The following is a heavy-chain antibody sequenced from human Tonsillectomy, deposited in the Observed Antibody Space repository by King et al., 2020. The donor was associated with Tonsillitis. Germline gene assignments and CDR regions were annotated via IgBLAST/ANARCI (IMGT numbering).Heavy chain of an antibody. CDR3: ARGPQWLLRGTFDY. V-gene: IGHV3-30*03. CDR2: ISYDASHK. CDR1: GFIFSSHG. J-gene: IGHJ4*02. Sequence: VQLVESGGGVVQPGRSLRLSCATSGFIFSSHGMHWVRHTPGKGLEGVAVISYDASHKYYADSVKGRFTISRDNPRRTLYLQMNSLRAEDTAVYYCARGPQWLLRGTFDYWGRGTLVTASS. D-gene: IGHD5-12*01.